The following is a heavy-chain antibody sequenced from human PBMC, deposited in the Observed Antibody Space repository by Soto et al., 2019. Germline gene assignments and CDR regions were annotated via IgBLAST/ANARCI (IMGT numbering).Heavy chain of an antibody. CDR3: ASGIQLWLRRINNGYSG. CDR1: GGTFSTYA. D-gene: IGHD5-18*01. CDR2: IIPMFGTA. J-gene: IGHJ4*02. Sequence: QVQLVQSGAEVKKPESSVKVSCKAPGGTFSTYANSWVRQAPGQGLEWMGGIIPMFGTANYAQRFQDRVTITADESTNTVYMELSSLRAEDTAVYFCASGIQLWLRRINNGYSGWGQGPLVTVSS. V-gene: IGHV1-69*12.